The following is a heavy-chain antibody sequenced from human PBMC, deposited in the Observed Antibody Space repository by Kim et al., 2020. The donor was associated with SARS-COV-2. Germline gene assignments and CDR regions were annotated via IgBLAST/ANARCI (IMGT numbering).Heavy chain of an antibody. CDR3: ARGGSYYYGMDV. V-gene: IGHV3-13*01. Sequence: YYPGSVKGRFTISRENAKNSLYLQMNSLRAGDTAVYYCARGGSYYYGMDVWGQGTTVTVSS. J-gene: IGHJ6*02.